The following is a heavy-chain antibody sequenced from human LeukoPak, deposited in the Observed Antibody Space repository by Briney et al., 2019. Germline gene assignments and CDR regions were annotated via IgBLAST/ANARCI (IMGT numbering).Heavy chain of an antibody. D-gene: IGHD5-12*01. CDR1: GFTFSTYS. V-gene: IGHV3-21*01. CDR3: ASGYSGYDYNDH. CDR2: ISSSSNYI. Sequence: GGSLLLSCAASGFTFSTYSMHWVRQAPGKGLEWVSSISSSSNYIYYADSVMGRFTISRDNAKNSLYLQLNSLRAEDTAVYYCASGYSGYDYNDHWGQGTLVTVSS. J-gene: IGHJ4*02.